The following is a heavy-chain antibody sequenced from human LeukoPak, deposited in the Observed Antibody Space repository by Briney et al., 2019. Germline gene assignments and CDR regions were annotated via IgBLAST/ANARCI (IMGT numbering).Heavy chain of an antibody. CDR3: GKDWKLDY. D-gene: IGHD1-1*01. CDR1: GFTFNNYA. J-gene: IGHJ4*02. V-gene: IGHV3-23*01. Sequence: GGSLRLSCAASGFTFNNYAMSWVRQAPGKGLEWVSAISDNGGDTKYADSVKGRSTISRDNSKNTLYLQMNSLRPEDTAIYYCGKDWKLDYWGQGTLVTVSS. CDR2: ISDNGGDT.